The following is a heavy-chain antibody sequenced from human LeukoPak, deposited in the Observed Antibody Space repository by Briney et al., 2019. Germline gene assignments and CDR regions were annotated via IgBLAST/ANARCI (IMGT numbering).Heavy chain of an antibody. Sequence: SETLSLTCNVSGGSISGYYWNWIRQPAGKGLEWVGRVYTSGSTNYNPSLKSRVTMSVDTSKNQFSLNLSSVTAADTAVYYCARARGGDSRTFDYWGQGTLVIVSS. V-gene: IGHV4-4*07. D-gene: IGHD2-21*01. CDR3: ARARGGDSRTFDY. CDR2: VYTSGST. J-gene: IGHJ4*02. CDR1: GGSISGYY.